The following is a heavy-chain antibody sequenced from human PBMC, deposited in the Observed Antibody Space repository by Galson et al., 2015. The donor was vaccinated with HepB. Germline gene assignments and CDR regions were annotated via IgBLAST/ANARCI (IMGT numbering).Heavy chain of an antibody. CDR1: GFTFSSYA. CDR2: ISGGGGST. V-gene: IGHV3-23*01. J-gene: IGHJ4*02. CDR3: AKDRLSGGWYYFDS. Sequence: FLRLSCAASGFTFSSYAMSWVRQAPGRGLEWVSGISGGGGSTYNADSVKGRFTISRDNSKNTLYLQMNSLRAEDTAVYYCAKDRLSGGWYYFDSWGQGTLVTVSS. D-gene: IGHD6-19*01.